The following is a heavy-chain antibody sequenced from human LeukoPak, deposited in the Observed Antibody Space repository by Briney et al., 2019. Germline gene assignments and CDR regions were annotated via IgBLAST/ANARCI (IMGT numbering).Heavy chain of an antibody. D-gene: IGHD3-3*01. Sequence: ESGPTLVKPTETLTLTCTVSGFSLSNARMGVSRIRQPPGKALEWLAHIFSNDEKSYSTSLKSRLTISKDTSKSQVVLTMTNMDPVDTATYYCARILSYDFWSGYPNFDYWGQGTLVTVSS. J-gene: IGHJ4*02. CDR2: IFSNDEK. V-gene: IGHV2-26*02. CDR3: ARILSYDFWSGYPNFDY. CDR1: GFSLSNARMG.